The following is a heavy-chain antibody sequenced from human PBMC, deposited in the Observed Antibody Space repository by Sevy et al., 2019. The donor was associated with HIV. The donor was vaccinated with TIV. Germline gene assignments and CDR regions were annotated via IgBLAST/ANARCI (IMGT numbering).Heavy chain of an antibody. J-gene: IGHJ4*02. Sequence: GGSLRLSCTASGFTFGDYAVGWFRQAPGKGLEWVSFIRRRALGGTIEYAACVKGRFTISKDDSQSTAYLQMNSLKTEDTAVYYCTRAEQYEYDSTSYYDYFDYWGQGTLVTVSS. CDR3: TRAEQYEYDSTSYYDYFDY. V-gene: IGHV3-49*03. CDR2: IRRRALGGTI. D-gene: IGHD3-22*01. CDR1: GFTFGDYA.